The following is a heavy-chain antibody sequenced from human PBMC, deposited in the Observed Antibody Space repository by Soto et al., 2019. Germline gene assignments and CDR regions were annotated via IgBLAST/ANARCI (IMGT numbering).Heavy chain of an antibody. J-gene: IGHJ4*02. V-gene: IGHV5-51*01. CDR1: VYRLTGHR. Sequence: VQALTSSCKSRVYRLTGHRIGWVRPMPGKDLEWMGIIYPGDSDTRYSPSFQGQVTISADKSINTAYLQWSSLKASVSAMYYCASPHHVSSSSVLAFWGQGTLVTGSS. CDR3: ASPHHVSSSSVLAF. CDR2: IYPGDSDT. D-gene: IGHD6-6*01.